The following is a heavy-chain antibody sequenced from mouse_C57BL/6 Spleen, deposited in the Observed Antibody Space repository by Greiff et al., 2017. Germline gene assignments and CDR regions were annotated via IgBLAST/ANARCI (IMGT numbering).Heavy chain of an antibody. CDR2: ISYSGST. Sequence: EVQLQQSGPGMVKPSQSLSLTCTVTGYSITSGYDWHWIRHFPGNKLEWMGYISYSGSTNYNPSLKSRISITHDTSKNHFFLKLNSVTTEDTATYYCARGGIYDGYYAMDYWGQGTSVTVSS. V-gene: IGHV3-1*01. D-gene: IGHD2-3*01. J-gene: IGHJ4*01. CDR3: ARGGIYDGYYAMDY. CDR1: GYSITSGYD.